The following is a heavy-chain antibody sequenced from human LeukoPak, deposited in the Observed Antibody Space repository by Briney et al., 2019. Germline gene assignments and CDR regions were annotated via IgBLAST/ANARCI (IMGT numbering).Heavy chain of an antibody. CDR1: GFTFSSYE. CDR2: ISSSGSTI. CDR3: AREKVLHLRHYYGMDV. Sequence: GGSLRLSCAASGFTFSSYEMNWVRQAPGKGLEWVSYISSSGSTIYYADSVKGRFTISRDNAKNSLYLQMNSLRAEDTAVYYCAREKVLHLRHYYGMDVWGQGTTVTVSS. V-gene: IGHV3-48*03. J-gene: IGHJ6*02.